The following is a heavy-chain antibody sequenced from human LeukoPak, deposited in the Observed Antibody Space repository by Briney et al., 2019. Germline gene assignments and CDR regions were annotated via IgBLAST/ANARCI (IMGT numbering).Heavy chain of an antibody. Sequence: SVKVSCKASGGSFSSNAISWVRQAPGQGLEWIGRIITVYDTANYAQKFQGRLTITTDESTNSVYMELKSLKSEDTAVYYCARDRDGKNYGGDLDIWGQGTMVIVSP. CDR2: IITVYDTA. D-gene: IGHD5-24*01. CDR1: GGSFSSNA. CDR3: ARDRDGKNYGGDLDI. V-gene: IGHV1-69*05. J-gene: IGHJ3*02.